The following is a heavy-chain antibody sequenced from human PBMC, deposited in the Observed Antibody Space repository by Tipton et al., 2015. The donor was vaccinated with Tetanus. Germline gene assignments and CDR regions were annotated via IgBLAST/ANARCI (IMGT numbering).Heavy chain of an antibody. CDR2: THYSGNT. Sequence: TLSLTCTVSGGSISSYYCSWVRQHPGKGLEWIGHTHYSGNTNYNSSLWSRVTISLDTSKNQFSLKLSSVTAADTAVYYCVANDGGLEHGQHWGQGTLVTVSS. CDR1: GGSISSYY. D-gene: IGHD2-8*01. CDR3: VANDGGLEHGQH. V-gene: IGHV4-59*01. J-gene: IGHJ1*01.